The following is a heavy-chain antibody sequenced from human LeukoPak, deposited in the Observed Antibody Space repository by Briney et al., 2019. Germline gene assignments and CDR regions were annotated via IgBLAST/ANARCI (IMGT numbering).Heavy chain of an antibody. J-gene: IGHJ3*02. CDR1: GGSITSSNW. D-gene: IGHD2-15*01. CDR2: IYYTGNT. Sequence: SETLSLTCAVSGGSITSSNWWSWVRQPPGKGLEWIGEIYYTGNTNYNPSLKSRVTISVDKSNNQFSLNLSSVTAADTAVYYCARYCSGGSCYSWAFDIWGQGTMVTVSS. V-gene: IGHV4-4*02. CDR3: ARYCSGGSCYSWAFDI.